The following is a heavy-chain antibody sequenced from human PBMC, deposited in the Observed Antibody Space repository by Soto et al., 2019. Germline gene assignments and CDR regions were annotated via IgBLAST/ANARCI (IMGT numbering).Heavy chain of an antibody. Sequence: GGSLRLSCAASGFTXSSYAMSWVRQAPGKGLEWVSTISGSGTNTYYADSVKGRFTISRDNSKTTLYLQMNSLRAEDTAVYYCAKGSYGDYDPDYWGQGTLVTVSS. V-gene: IGHV3-23*01. D-gene: IGHD4-17*01. J-gene: IGHJ4*02. CDR3: AKGSYGDYDPDY. CDR1: GFTXSSYA. CDR2: ISGSGTNT.